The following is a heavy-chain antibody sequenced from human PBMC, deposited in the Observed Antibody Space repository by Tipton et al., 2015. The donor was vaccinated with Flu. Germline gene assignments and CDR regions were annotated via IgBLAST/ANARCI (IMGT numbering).Heavy chain of an antibody. J-gene: IGHJ4*02. CDR2: IYASGST. CDR1: GDSMSSYY. Sequence: TLSLTCTVSGDSMSSYYWSWIRQSAGKGLEWIGRIYASGSTTHNPSLKSRVSMSLDTSKNQFSLKLNSVTAADTAVYYCASTSNYGRRIEPDFDSWGQGTLVTVSS. CDR3: ASTSNYGRRIEPDFDS. D-gene: IGHD5-24*01. V-gene: IGHV4-4*07.